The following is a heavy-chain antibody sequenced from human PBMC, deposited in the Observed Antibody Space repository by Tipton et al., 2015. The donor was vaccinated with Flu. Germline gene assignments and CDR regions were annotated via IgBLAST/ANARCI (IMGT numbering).Heavy chain of an antibody. CDR1: GDSLSGYY. J-gene: IGHJ5*02. CDR2: IHHIGVT. D-gene: IGHD1-26*01. Sequence: TLSLTCAVYGDSLSGYYGNWIRQSPGKGLEWIGEIHHIGVTTYNPSLKSRVTISVDTSKNQFSLKLTPVTAADTAVYYCARSGARLVGATYWFDPWGQGTLVTVSS. V-gene: IGHV4-34*01. CDR3: ARSGARLVGATYWFDP.